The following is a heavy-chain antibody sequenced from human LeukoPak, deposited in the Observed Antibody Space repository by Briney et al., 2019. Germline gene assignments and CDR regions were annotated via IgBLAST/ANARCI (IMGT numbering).Heavy chain of an antibody. V-gene: IGHV4-59*01. CDR2: IYYSGST. CDR3: ARDGAAAGNHWFDP. Sequence: TSETLSLTCTVSGGSISSYYWSWIRQPPGKGLEWIGYIYYSGSTNYNPSLKSRVTISVDTSKDQFSLKLSSVTAADTAVYYCARDGAAAGNHWFDPWGQGTLVTVSS. D-gene: IGHD6-13*01. CDR1: GGSISSYY. J-gene: IGHJ5*02.